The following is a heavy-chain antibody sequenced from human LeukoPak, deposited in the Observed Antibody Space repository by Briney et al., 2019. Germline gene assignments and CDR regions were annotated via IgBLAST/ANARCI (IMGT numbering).Heavy chain of an antibody. CDR1: GGSISSGGYY. V-gene: IGHV4-31*03. J-gene: IGHJ4*02. Sequence: KTSETLSLTCTVSGGSISSGGYYWSWIRQHPGKGLEWIGYIYYSGSTYYNPSLKSRVTISVDTSKNQFSLKLSSVTAADTAVYYCARVLKAYLFDYWGQGTLVTVSS. D-gene: IGHD2-21*01. CDR2: IYYSGST. CDR3: ARVLKAYLFDY.